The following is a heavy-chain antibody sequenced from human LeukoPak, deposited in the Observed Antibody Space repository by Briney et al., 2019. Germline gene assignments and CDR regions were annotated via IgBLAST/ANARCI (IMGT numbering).Heavy chain of an antibody. J-gene: IGHJ4*02. D-gene: IGHD4-17*01. CDR3: AKDVKSDGVWDIDH. CDR2: IYGSGEGQT. V-gene: IGHV3-23*01. CDR1: GFTFSSYS. Sequence: GGSLRLSCAASGFTFSSYSMNWVRQAPGKGLEWVSGIYGSGEGQTFYADSVRGRFTISRDDSRNLVFLHMDSLRVEDSALYYCAKDVKSDGVWDIDHWGQGTLVTVSS.